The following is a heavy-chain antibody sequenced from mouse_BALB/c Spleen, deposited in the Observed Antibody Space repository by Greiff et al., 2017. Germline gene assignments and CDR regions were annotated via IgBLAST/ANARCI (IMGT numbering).Heavy chain of an antibody. CDR1: GYTFTSYW. J-gene: IGHJ1*01. CDR3: TRRAGDWYFDV. V-gene: IGHV1-69*02. D-gene: IGHD3-3*01. CDR2: IYPSDSYT. Sequence: QVQLQQPGAELVRPGASVKLSCKASGYTFTSYWINWVKQRPGQGLEWIGNIYPSDSYTNYNQKFKDKATLTVDKSSSTAYMQLSSPTSEDSAVYYCTRRAGDWYFDVWGAGTTVTVSS.